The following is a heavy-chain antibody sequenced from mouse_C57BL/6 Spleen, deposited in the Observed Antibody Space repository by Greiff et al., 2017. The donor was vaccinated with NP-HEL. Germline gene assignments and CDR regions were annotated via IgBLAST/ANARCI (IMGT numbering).Heavy chain of an antibody. Sequence: QVQLQQSGPELVKPGASVKISCKASGYAFSSSWMNWVKQRPGKGLEWIGRIYPGDGDTNYNGKFKGKATLTADKSSSTAYMQLSSLTSEDSAVYLCASSGGRGYFDYWGQGTTLTVSS. D-gene: IGHD3-3*01. V-gene: IGHV1-82*01. CDR3: ASSGGRGYFDY. J-gene: IGHJ2*01. CDR2: IYPGDGDT. CDR1: GYAFSSSW.